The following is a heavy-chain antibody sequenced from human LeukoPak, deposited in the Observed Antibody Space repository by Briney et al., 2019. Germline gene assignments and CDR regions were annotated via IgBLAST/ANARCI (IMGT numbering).Heavy chain of an antibody. CDR2: IYHSGST. J-gene: IGHJ4*02. CDR3: ARGGTLGYYGSGRSWDYFDY. CDR1: GYSISSGYY. Sequence: SETLSLTCAVSGYSISSGYYWGWIRQPPGKGLEWIGSIYHSGSTYYNPSLKSRVTISVDTSKNQFSLKLSSVTAADTAVYCCARGGTLGYYGSGRSWDYFDYWGQGTLVTVSS. V-gene: IGHV4-38-2*01. D-gene: IGHD3-10*01.